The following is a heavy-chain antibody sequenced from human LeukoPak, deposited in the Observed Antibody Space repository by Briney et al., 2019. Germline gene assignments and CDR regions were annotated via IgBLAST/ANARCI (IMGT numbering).Heavy chain of an antibody. D-gene: IGHD1-26*01. CDR2: IYYSGST. CDR3: ARLYSGSYYGLFDY. CDR1: GGSISRSSYY. Sequence: SETLSLTCTVSGGSISRSSYYWGWIRQPPGKGLEWIGRIYYSGSTYYHPSLKSRVPISVDTSKNQFSLKLSSVTAADTAVYYCARLYSGSYYGLFDYWGQGTLVTVSS. V-gene: IGHV4-39*01. J-gene: IGHJ4*02.